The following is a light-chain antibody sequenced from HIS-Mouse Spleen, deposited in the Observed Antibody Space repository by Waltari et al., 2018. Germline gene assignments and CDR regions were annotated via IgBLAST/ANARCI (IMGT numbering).Light chain of an antibody. CDR3: EQYYSYPRLT. CDR1: QGISSY. V-gene: IGKV1-8*01. J-gene: IGKJ4*01. Sequence: AIRMTQSPSSLSASTGDRVTITCRASQGISSYLAWYQQKPGKAPKLLIYAASTLQSWVPSRFSGSGSGTDFTLTISCLQSEDFATYYCEQYYSYPRLTFGGGTKVEIK. CDR2: AAS.